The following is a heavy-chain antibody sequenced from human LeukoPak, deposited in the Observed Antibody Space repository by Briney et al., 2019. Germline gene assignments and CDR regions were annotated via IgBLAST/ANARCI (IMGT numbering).Heavy chain of an antibody. D-gene: IGHD6-6*01. CDR3: AKRPRPYSSSSEHYSCYYMDV. Sequence: GGSLSLSCAASGFTFSSYAVGWVRQASGKGLEWVSIISGSGVNTHYADSVKGRFIISRDNSKNTLYLQMNSLRAEDTAVYYCAKRPRPYSSSSEHYSCYYMDVWGKGITVTVSS. V-gene: IGHV3-23*01. CDR2: ISGSGVNT. J-gene: IGHJ6*03. CDR1: GFTFSSYA.